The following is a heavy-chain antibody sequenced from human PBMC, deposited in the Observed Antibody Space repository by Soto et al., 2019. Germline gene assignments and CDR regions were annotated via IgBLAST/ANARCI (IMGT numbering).Heavy chain of an antibody. Sequence: QVQLQESGPGLVKPSETLSLTCTVSGGSISSYYWSWIRQPPGKGLEWIGYIYYSGSTNYNPSLKSRVSTSVDTSTNPCSLRRSSVTAAETGVYICARDVGRWLQLGNYYYYGMDVWGQGTTVTVSS. CDR2: IYYSGST. D-gene: IGHD5-12*01. CDR1: GGSISSYY. V-gene: IGHV4-59*01. J-gene: IGHJ6*02. CDR3: ARDVGRWLQLGNYYYYGMDV.